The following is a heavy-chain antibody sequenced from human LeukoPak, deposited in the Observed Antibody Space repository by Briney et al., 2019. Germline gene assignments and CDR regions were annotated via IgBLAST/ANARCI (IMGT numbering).Heavy chain of an antibody. CDR1: GGSISSYY. Sequence: PSETLSLTCTVSGGSISSYYWSWIRQPPGKGLEWIGYIYYSGSANYNPSLKSRVTISVDTSKNQFSLKLSSVTAADTAVYYCARGQSSGYERGWFDPWGQGTLVTVSS. J-gene: IGHJ5*02. D-gene: IGHD5-12*01. V-gene: IGHV4-59*01. CDR2: IYYSGSA. CDR3: ARGQSSGYERGWFDP.